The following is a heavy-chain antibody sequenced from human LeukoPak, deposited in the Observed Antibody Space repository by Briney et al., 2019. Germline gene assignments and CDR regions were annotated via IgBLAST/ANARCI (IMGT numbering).Heavy chain of an antibody. CDR3: ARSPEAGYFQH. Sequence: GGSLRLSCAASGFTFSSYSMNWVRQAPGKGLEWVSSISSSSSYIYYADSVKGRFTISRDNAKNSLYLQMNSLRAEDTAVYYCARSPEAGYFQHWGQGTLVTVSS. CDR1: GFTFSSYS. J-gene: IGHJ1*01. D-gene: IGHD3-10*01. V-gene: IGHV3-21*01. CDR2: ISSSSSYI.